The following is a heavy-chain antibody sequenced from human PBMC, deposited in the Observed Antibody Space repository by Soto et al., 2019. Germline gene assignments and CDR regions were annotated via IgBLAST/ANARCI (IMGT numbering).Heavy chain of an antibody. CDR1: GFTFRGSA. D-gene: IGHD2-15*01. CDR3: TGSLLAYCSGGKCHTDYYYYGMDV. V-gene: IGHV3-73*02. CDR2: IRTKANSYAT. Sequence: EVQLVESGGGLVQPGASLKLSCAASGFTFRGSAMHWVRQASGKGLEWVGRIRTKANSYATAYAASVQGRFTISRDDSKSTAYLQMNSLKTEDTAVYYCTGSLLAYCSGGKCHTDYYYYGMDVWGLGTAVTVSS. J-gene: IGHJ6*02.